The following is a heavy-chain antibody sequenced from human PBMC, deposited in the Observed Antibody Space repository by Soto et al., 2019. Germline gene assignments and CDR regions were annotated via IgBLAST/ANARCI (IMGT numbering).Heavy chain of an antibody. Sequence: GASVKVSCKASGYTFTGYYMHWVRQAPGQGLEWMGWINPNSGGTNYAQKFQGWVTMTRDTSISTAYMELSRLRSDDTAVYYCARDGEDYYGSGSSVRFMDVSGKGTTVTVSS. CDR1: GYTFTGYY. J-gene: IGHJ6*03. CDR2: INPNSGGT. V-gene: IGHV1-2*04. D-gene: IGHD3-10*01. CDR3: ARDGEDYYGSGSSVRFMDV.